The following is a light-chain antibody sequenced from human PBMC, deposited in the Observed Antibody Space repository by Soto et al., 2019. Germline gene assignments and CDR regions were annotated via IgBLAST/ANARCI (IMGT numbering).Light chain of an antibody. V-gene: IGLV1-44*01. CDR1: SSNIGSNT. J-gene: IGLJ1*01. CDR2: ANN. Sequence: QSVLTQPPSASGTPGQRVTISCSGSSSNIGSNTVNWYQQLPGTAPKLLIHANNQRPSGVPDRFSGSKSGTSASLAISWLQSEEADYYCAAWDDSLNGYVLGTGTKGTVL. CDR3: AAWDDSLNGYV.